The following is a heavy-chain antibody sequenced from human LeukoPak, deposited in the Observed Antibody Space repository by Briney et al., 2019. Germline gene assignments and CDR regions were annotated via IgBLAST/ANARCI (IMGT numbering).Heavy chain of an antibody. D-gene: IGHD1-14*01. CDR3: FTGGGY. V-gene: IGHV3-7*01. J-gene: IGHJ4*02. CDR2: INPDGSQK. Sequence: GSLRLSCAASGVTFKNYWMNWVRQAPGNGLEWVANINPDGSQKNYVDSVKGRFTISRDNAKNSLFLQMNSLRVEETAVYYCFTGGGYWGQGTLVTVSS. CDR1: GVTFKNYW.